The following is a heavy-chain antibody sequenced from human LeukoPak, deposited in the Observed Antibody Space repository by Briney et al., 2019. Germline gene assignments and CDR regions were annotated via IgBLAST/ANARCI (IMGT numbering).Heavy chain of an antibody. CDR3: AKDYRCSSTSCKDRTFDY. CDR1: GFIFNDYY. CDR2: ISSSGSII. V-gene: IGHV3-11*01. Sequence: GGSLRLSCAASGFIFNDYYMSWIRQAPGKGLEWVSYISSSGSIIYYADSVKGRFTISRDNAKNTLYLQMNSLRVEDTAVYYCAKDYRCSSTSCKDRTFDYWGQGTLVTVSS. J-gene: IGHJ4*02. D-gene: IGHD2-2*01.